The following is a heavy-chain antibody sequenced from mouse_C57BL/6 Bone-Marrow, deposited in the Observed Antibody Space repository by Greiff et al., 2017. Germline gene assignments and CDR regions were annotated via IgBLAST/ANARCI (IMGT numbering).Heavy chain of an antibody. V-gene: IGHV14-1*01. CDR1: GFNIKDYY. Sequence: EVQLQQSGAELVRPGASVKLSCTASGFNIKDYYMHWVKQRPEQGLEWIGRIDPEDGDTEYAPKFQGKATTTADTSSNTAYLQLSSLTSEDTAVYYCTTGNYYGSSLYYAMDYWGQGTSVTVSS. CDR2: IDPEDGDT. CDR3: TTGNYYGSSLYYAMDY. J-gene: IGHJ4*01. D-gene: IGHD1-1*01.